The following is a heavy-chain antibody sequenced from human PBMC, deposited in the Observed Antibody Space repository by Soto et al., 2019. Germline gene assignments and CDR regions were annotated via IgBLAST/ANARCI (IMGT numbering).Heavy chain of an antibody. CDR2: INPSGGAT. D-gene: IGHD2-15*01. Sequence: GSSVKVSCKASGYTFINFFIHWVRQAPGQGLEWVGIINPSGGATTYPQKFQGRVTMTRATSTSTVYMDVSSLRFDDKAVYYCARYHCSGGSCYLGAFDIWGQGTMVTVSS. CDR1: GYTFINFF. CDR3: ARYHCSGGSCYLGAFDI. V-gene: IGHV1-46*01. J-gene: IGHJ3*02.